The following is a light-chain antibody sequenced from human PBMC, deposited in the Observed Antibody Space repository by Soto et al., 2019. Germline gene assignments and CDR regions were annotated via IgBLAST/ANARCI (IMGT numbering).Light chain of an antibody. J-gene: IGKJ1*01. V-gene: IGKV1-5*03. Sequence: DIHMTQSPSTLSASVGDRVTITCRASQSINTWLAWYQQKPGEAPRLLIYEGSIIDRVVPSRFSGSGSGTEFTLTISSLQTDDFATFYCQEYNNYSRTFGQGTKVEVK. CDR1: QSINTW. CDR2: EGS. CDR3: QEYNNYSRT.